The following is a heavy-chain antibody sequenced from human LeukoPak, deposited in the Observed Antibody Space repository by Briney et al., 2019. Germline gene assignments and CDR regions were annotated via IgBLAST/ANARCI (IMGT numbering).Heavy chain of an antibody. Sequence: ASVKVSCKASGYTFTSYDINWVRQATGQGLEWMGGIIPIFGTANYAQKFQGRVTITADESTSTAYMELSSLRSEDTAVYYCARDRGYSYAKKSSEYYYMDVWGKGTTVTISS. CDR3: ARDRGYSYAKKSSEYYYMDV. D-gene: IGHD5-18*01. CDR2: IIPIFGTA. CDR1: GYTFTSYD. J-gene: IGHJ6*03. V-gene: IGHV1-69*13.